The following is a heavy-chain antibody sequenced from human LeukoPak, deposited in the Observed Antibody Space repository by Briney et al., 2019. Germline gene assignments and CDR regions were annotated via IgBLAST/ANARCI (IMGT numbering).Heavy chain of an antibody. CDR2: ISGSGGST. V-gene: IGHV3-23*01. CDR1: GFTFGDYA. Sequence: GGSLRLSCTASGFTFGDYAMSWVRQAPGKGLEWVSAISGSGGSTYYADSVKGRFTISRDNSKNTLYLQMNSLRAEDTAVYYCAKIQLWLQPFDYWGQGTLVTVSS. D-gene: IGHD5-18*01. J-gene: IGHJ4*02. CDR3: AKIQLWLQPFDY.